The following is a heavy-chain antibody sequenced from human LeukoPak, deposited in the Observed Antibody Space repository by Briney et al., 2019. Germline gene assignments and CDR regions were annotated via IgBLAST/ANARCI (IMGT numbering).Heavy chain of an antibody. V-gene: IGHV3-30*03. Sequence: PGRSLRLSCAASGFTFSSYGMHWVRQAPGKGLEWVAVISYDGSNKYYADSVKGRFTISRDNSKNTLYLQMNSLRAEDTAIYYCARGYCSGGSCYGGDYWGQGTLVTVSS. CDR1: GFTFSSYG. J-gene: IGHJ4*02. CDR3: ARGYCSGGSCYGGDY. D-gene: IGHD2-15*01. CDR2: ISYDGSNK.